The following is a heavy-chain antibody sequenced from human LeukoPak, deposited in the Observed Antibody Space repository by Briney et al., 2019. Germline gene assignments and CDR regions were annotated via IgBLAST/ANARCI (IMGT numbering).Heavy chain of an antibody. CDR3: ARAKSSGWYIDY. CDR1: GGSISSYY. Sequence: NSSQTLSLTCTVSGGSISSYYWSWIRQPPGKGLEWIGYIYYSGSTNYNPSLKSRVTISVDTSKNQFSLKLSSVTAADTAVYYCARAKSSGWYIDYWGQGTLVTVSS. CDR2: IYYSGST. D-gene: IGHD6-19*01. V-gene: IGHV4-59*01. J-gene: IGHJ4*02.